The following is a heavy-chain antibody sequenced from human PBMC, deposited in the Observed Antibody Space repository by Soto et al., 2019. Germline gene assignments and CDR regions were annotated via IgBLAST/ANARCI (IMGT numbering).Heavy chain of an antibody. D-gene: IGHD6-13*01. Sequence: SETLSLTCAVYGGSFSDYYWSWIRQPPGKGLEWIGEINHSGGTNYNPSLKSRVTISVDTSKNQFSLKLSSVTAADTAVYYCARGEDSSWYFDYWGQGTLVTVSS. J-gene: IGHJ4*02. CDR2: INHSGGT. CDR1: GGSFSDYY. CDR3: ARGEDSSWYFDY. V-gene: IGHV4-34*01.